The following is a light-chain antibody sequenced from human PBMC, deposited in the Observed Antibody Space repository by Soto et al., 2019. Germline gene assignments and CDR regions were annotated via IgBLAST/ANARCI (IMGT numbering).Light chain of an antibody. CDR3: QSNDNGLSGSDV. J-gene: IGLJ1*01. CDR2: GYN. Sequence: QSVLTQPPSVSVAPGQRVTISCTGSSSNIGAGYDVNWYQQLPETAPKLPIFGYNNRPSGVPARFSGSKSGTSASLGITGLQADDEADYYCQSNDNGLSGSDVFGTGTKVTV. V-gene: IGLV1-40*01. CDR1: SSNIGAGYD.